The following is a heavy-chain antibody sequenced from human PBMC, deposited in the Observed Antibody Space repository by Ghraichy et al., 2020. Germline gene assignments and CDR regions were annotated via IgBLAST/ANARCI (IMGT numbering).Heavy chain of an antibody. CDR1: GFTFSSYG. CDR2: IRYDGSNK. Sequence: GGSLRLSCAASGFTFSSYGMHWVRQAPGKGLEWVAFIRYDGSNKYYADSVKGRFTISRDNSKNTLYLQMNSLRAEDTAVYYCAKVGDGYNFGGGSSGWGQGTLVTVSS. CDR3: AKVGDGYNFGGGSSG. D-gene: IGHD5-24*01. J-gene: IGHJ4*02. V-gene: IGHV3-30*02.